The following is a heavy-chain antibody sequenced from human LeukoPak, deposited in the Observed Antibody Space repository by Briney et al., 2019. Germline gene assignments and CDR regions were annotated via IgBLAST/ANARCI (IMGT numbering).Heavy chain of an antibody. D-gene: IGHD5-18*01. J-gene: IGHJ6*03. CDR2: ISTSTSYV. CDR1: GFTFSSYS. V-gene: IGHV3-21*01. Sequence: AGSLRLSCAASGFTFSSYSMNWARQAPGKGLEWVSSISTSTSYVYYADSVKGRFTISRDNAKNSLYLQVNSLRAEDTAVYYCASRLETPMVTPYYYYYMDVWGKGTTVTVSS. CDR3: ASRLETPMVTPYYYYYMDV.